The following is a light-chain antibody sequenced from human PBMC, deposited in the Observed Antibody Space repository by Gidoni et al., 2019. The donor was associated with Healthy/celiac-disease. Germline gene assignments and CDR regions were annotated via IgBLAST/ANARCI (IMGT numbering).Light chain of an antibody. V-gene: IGKV3-15*01. J-gene: IGKJ1*01. CDR1: QSVSSN. Sequence: EIVMTHSPATLSLSPGERATLSCRASQSVSSNLAWYQQQPGEAPRLLIYGASTRATVIPARFSGSGSGTEVTLTISSLQSEDFAVYYCQQYNNWPPWTFGQGTKVEIK. CDR3: QQYNNWPPWT. CDR2: GAS.